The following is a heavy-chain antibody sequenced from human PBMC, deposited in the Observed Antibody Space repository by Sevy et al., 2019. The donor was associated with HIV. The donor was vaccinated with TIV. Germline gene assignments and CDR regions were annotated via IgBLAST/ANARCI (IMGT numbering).Heavy chain of an antibody. D-gene: IGHD6-6*01. J-gene: IGHJ4*02. CDR3: AKPPYSSSSFDY. CDR1: GFTFSTYT. CDR2: ISGSGDDT. V-gene: IGHV3-23*01. Sequence: GGSLRLSCAASGFTFSTYTMSWVRQAPGKGLEWVSAISGSGDDTYYAGSVKGRFTISRDNSKKTLYLQMNSLRAEDTAVYYCAKPPYSSSSFDYWGQGTLVTVSS.